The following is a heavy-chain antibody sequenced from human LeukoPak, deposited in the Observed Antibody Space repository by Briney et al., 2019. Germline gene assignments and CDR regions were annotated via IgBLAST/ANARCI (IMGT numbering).Heavy chain of an antibody. J-gene: IGHJ4*02. V-gene: IGHV1-24*01. CDR3: ATVVPREYQLPYFDY. Sequence: ASVKVSCKASGYTFTGYYMHWVRQAPGKGLEWMGGFDPEDGETIYAQKFQGRVTMTEDTSTDTAYMELSSLRSEDTAVYYCATVVPREYQLPYFDYWGQGTLVTVSS. CDR2: FDPEDGET. D-gene: IGHD2-2*01. CDR1: GYTFTGYY.